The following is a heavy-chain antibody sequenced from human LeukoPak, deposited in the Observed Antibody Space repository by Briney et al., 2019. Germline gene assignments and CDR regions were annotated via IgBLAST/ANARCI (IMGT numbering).Heavy chain of an antibody. V-gene: IGHV3-7*01. J-gene: IGHJ5*02. Sequence: DGGAKFYVDSVKGRFTISRDNAKSSLYLQVNSLRVEDTAVYYCADVDTSAWGQGTLVTVSS. CDR3: ADVDTSA. CDR2: DGGAK. D-gene: IGHD6-19*01.